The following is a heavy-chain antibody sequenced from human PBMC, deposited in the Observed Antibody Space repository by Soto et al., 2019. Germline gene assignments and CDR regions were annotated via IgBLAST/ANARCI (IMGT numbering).Heavy chain of an antibody. CDR3: EKDRPRDDSVAYQWFEP. J-gene: IGHJ5*02. CDR1: GFAFAAFA. CDR2: ISDSGLST. V-gene: IGHV3-23*01. Sequence: EVQLLESGGGLVQPGGSLTLSCTASGFAFAAFAMTWLRQAPGKGLEWVSTISDSGLSTYYSDSVMGRFTISRYSSTYALSEQMSSLSANATAVYYCEKDRPRDDSVAYQWFEPWGQGNLVAVSS. D-gene: IGHD2-2*01.